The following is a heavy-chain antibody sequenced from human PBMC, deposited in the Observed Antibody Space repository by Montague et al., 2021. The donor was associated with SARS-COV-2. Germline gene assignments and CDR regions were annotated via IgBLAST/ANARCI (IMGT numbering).Heavy chain of an antibody. Sequence: TLSLTCTVSGGSTSSGSYYWIWIRQPAGKGLEWIGRIYTNGSTNYNPSLKIPVTISVDTSKNQFSLKLSSVTAADMSVYYCAREVYQKTNTYYYYYVMDVWGTGTTVTVSS. CDR3: AREVYQKTNTYYYYYVMDV. CDR2: IYTNGST. D-gene: IGHD2-2*01. J-gene: IGHJ6*04. CDR1: GGSTSSGSYY. V-gene: IGHV4-61*02.